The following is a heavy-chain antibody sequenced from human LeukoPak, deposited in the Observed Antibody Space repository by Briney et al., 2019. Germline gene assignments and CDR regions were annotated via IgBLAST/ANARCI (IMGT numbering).Heavy chain of an antibody. CDR1: GDSVISSSYY. J-gene: IGHJ3*02. Sequence: PSETLSLTCTVSGDSVISSSYYWGWIRQPPGKGLEWIGSIYYSGITYYNPSLKSRVPISVDPSKNQFSLKLSSVTAADTAVYYCARRDYDPRGGEPLDIWGQGTMVTVSS. CDR3: ARRDYDPRGGEPLDI. V-gene: IGHV4-39*07. CDR2: IYYSGIT. D-gene: IGHD3-22*01.